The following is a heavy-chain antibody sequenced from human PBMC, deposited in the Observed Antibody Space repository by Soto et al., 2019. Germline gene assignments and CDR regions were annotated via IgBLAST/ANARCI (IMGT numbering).Heavy chain of an antibody. V-gene: IGHV3-33*01. D-gene: IGHD3-10*01. CDR2: ISFDGINK. CDR1: GFTFSNYG. CDR3: ARALTDYSGSGRNYYYGMDV. Sequence: QVQLVESGGGVVQPGRSLTLSCAASGFTFSNYGMHWVRQAPGKGLEWVAVISFDGINKYYADSVRGRFTVSRDNSKNTLYLQMNSLRAEDTAVYYCARALTDYSGSGRNYYYGMDVWGQGTTVTVSS. J-gene: IGHJ6*02.